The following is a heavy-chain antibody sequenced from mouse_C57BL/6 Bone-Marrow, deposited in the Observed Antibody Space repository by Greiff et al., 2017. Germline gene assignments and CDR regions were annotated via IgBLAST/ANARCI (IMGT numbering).Heavy chain of an antibody. CDR3: ASYYYYGSSYYPWFAY. CDR2: ISSGGSYT. V-gene: IGHV5-6*01. J-gene: IGHJ3*01. Sequence: EVQGVESGGDLVKPGGSLKLSCAASGFTFSSYGMSWVRQTPDKRLEWVATISSGGSYTYYPDSVKGRFTISRDNAKNTLYLQMSSLKSEDTSMYYCASYYYYGSSYYPWFAYWGQGTLVTVSA. CDR1: GFTFSSYG. D-gene: IGHD1-1*01.